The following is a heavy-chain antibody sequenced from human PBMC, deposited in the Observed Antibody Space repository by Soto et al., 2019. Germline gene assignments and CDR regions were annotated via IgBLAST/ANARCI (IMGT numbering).Heavy chain of an antibody. J-gene: IGHJ4*02. CDR2: IYHSGNT. CDR1: GGSISSGGYS. CDR3: ASSSPFHY. Sequence: SETLSLTCAVSGGSISSGGYSWSWIRQPPGKGLEWIGYIYHSGNTYYKPSLKSRVSISIDTSRNQSSLKLTSVTAADTGVYYCASSSPFHYWGPGILVTVSS. D-gene: IGHD6-6*01. V-gene: IGHV4-30-2*01.